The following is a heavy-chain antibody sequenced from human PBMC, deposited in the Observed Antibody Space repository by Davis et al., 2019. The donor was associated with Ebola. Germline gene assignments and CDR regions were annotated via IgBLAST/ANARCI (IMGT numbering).Heavy chain of an antibody. Sequence: PSETLSLTCAVYGGSFSGYYRSWIRQPPGKGLEWIGYIYYRGSTTYNPSLKSRVTISLDTSKKQFSLKLRSVTAADTAVYYCARTTGDYADFWGQGTLVTVSS. CDR3: ARTTGDYADF. CDR1: GGSFSGYY. CDR2: IYYRGST. V-gene: IGHV4-59*13. J-gene: IGHJ4*02. D-gene: IGHD1-14*01.